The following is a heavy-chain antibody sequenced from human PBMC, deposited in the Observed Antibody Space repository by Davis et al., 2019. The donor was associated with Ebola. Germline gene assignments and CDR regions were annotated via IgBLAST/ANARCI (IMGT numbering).Heavy chain of an antibody. V-gene: IGHV3-30*03. CDR2: ISYDGSNK. D-gene: IGHD4-11*01. CDR3: ARGATVTTTPLDY. CDR1: GFTFSSYG. J-gene: IGHJ4*02. Sequence: GESLKISCSASGFTFSSYGMHWVRQAPGKGLEWVAVISYDGSNKYYADSVKGRFTISRDNSKNTLYLQMNSLRAEDTAVYYCARGATVTTTPLDYWGQGTLVTVSS.